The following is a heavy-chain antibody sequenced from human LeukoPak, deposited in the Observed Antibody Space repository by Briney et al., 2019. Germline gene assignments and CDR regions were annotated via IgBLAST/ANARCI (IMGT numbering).Heavy chain of an antibody. J-gene: IGHJ4*02. V-gene: IGHV1-2*02. CDR2: INPNSGGT. CDR1: GYTFTGYY. D-gene: IGHD5-12*01. CDR3: ARDYSGYDGFDY. Sequence: ASAKVSCKASGYTFTGYYMHWVRQAPGQGLEWMGWINPNSGGTNYAQKLQGRVTMTTDTSTSTVYMELRSLRSDDTAVYYCARDYSGYDGFDYWGQGTLVTVSS.